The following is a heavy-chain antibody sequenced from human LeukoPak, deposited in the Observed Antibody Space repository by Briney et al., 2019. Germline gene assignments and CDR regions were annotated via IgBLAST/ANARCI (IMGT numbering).Heavy chain of an antibody. V-gene: IGHV3-30*02. CDR1: GFTFSSYG. CDR3: AKDDYGDYGDWYFDL. D-gene: IGHD4-17*01. CDR2: IRYDGSNK. J-gene: IGHJ2*01. Sequence: GGSLRLSCAASGFTFSSYGMHWVRQAPGKGLEWVAFIRYDGSNKYYADSVKGRFTISRDNSKDTLYLQMNSLRAEDTAVYYCAKDDYGDYGDWYFDLWGRGTLVTVSS.